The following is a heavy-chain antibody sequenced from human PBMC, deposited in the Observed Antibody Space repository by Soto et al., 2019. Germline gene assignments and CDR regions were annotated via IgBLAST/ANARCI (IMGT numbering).Heavy chain of an antibody. CDR1: GGSISSYY. D-gene: IGHD1-26*01. J-gene: IGHJ4*02. V-gene: IGHV4-59*01. CDR2: IYYSGST. CDR3: ARGPLRGLAYMYYVDY. Sequence: PETLSYTYTVSGGSISSYYWSWIRQPPGKGLEWIGYIYYSGSTNYNPSLKSRVTISVDTSKNQFYLKLSSVTAADTAVYYGARGPLRGLAYMYYVDYAGQGTLVIVS.